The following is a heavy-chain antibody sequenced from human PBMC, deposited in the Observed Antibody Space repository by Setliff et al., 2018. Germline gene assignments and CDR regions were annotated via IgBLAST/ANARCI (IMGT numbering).Heavy chain of an antibody. CDR3: ARDGQSPLVEYYFDY. Sequence: GGSLRLSCAASRFTFSNYWMSWIRQAPGKGLEWVSYISSSGSTIYYADSVKGRFTISRDNAKNSLYLQMNSLRAEDTAVYYCARDGQSPLVEYYFDYWGQGTQVTVSS. V-gene: IGHV3-11*01. J-gene: IGHJ4*02. CDR2: ISSSGSTI. CDR1: RFTFSNYW.